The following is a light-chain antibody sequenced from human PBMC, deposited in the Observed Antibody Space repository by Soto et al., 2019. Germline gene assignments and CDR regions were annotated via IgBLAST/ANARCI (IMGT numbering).Light chain of an antibody. CDR3: SSYTSGSTPYV. V-gene: IGLV2-14*02. CDR2: EVS. J-gene: IGLJ1*01. Sequence: QSVLTQPASVSGSPGQSITISCTGTSSDVGSYNLVSWYQQHPGKAPKLMIYEVSNRPSGVSNRFSGSKSGNTASLTISGLQAEDEADYYCSSYTSGSTPYVFGTGTKLTVL. CDR1: SSDVGSYNL.